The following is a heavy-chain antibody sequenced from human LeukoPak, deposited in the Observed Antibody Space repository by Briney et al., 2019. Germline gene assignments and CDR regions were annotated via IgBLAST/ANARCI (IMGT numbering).Heavy chain of an antibody. CDR3: ATNAATGIIDY. J-gene: IGHJ4*02. V-gene: IGHV3-7*01. CDR2: IKQDGSEI. CDR1: GFTFSGYW. D-gene: IGHD6-13*01. Sequence: PGGSLRLSCATSGFTFSGYWMSWVRQAPGKGLEWVANIKQDGSEIYYVDSVKGRFTISRDNAKNSLYLQTNSLRAEDTAVYYCATNAATGIIDYWGQGILVTVSS.